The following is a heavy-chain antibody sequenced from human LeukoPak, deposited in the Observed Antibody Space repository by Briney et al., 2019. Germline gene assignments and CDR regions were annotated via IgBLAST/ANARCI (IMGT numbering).Heavy chain of an antibody. CDR1: GGTYSSYA. Sequence: ASVTVSCKASGGTYSSYAISWVRQAPGQGLEWMGGIIPIFGTANYAQKFQGRVTITTDESTSTAYMELSSLRSEDTAVYYCARGTGTTILFDYWGQGTLVTVSS. V-gene: IGHV1-69*05. CDR3: ARGTGTTILFDY. D-gene: IGHD1-7*01. CDR2: IIPIFGTA. J-gene: IGHJ4*02.